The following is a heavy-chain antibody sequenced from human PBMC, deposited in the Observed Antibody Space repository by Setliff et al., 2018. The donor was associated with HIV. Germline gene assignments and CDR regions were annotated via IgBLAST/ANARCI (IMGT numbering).Heavy chain of an antibody. V-gene: IGHV2-5*02. D-gene: IGHD3-22*01. CDR1: GFSLSTYGVG. Sequence: SGPTLVNPTQTLTLTCTFSGFSLSTYGVGMGWIRQPPGKALEWLSVIYWDDNKRYSPSLKSRLTISKDTSKSQVVLTMTNMDPVDTAVYFCSRGARPTDEYVWFDPWGQGTLVTSPQ. CDR3: SRGARPTDEYVWFDP. J-gene: IGHJ5*02. CDR2: IYWDDNK.